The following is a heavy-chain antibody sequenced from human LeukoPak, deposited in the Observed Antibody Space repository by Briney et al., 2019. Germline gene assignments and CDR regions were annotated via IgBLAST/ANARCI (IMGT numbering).Heavy chain of an antibody. CDR3: ARGGRGWYEWFDP. V-gene: IGHV4-61*01. CDR2: IYYSGST. Sequence: SETLSLTCTVSGGSISSSTYYWSWIRQPPGKGLEWIGYIYYSGSTNYNPSLKSRVTISVDTSKNQFSLKLSSVTAADTAVYYCARGGRGWYEWFDPWGQGTLVTVSS. J-gene: IGHJ5*02. D-gene: IGHD6-19*01. CDR1: GGSISSSTYY.